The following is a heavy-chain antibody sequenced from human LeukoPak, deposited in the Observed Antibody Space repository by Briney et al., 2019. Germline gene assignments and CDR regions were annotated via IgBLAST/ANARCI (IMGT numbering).Heavy chain of an antibody. Sequence: GGSLRLSCAVSGFTFSSYWMSWVRQAPGKGLEWVANIKQDGSEKYYVDSVKGRFTISRDNAKNSVYLQMNSLRAEDTAVYYCAKDNGDYGVYWGQGTLVTVSS. V-gene: IGHV3-7*01. CDR1: GFTFSSYW. CDR3: AKDNGDYGVY. D-gene: IGHD2-8*01. CDR2: IKQDGSEK. J-gene: IGHJ4*02.